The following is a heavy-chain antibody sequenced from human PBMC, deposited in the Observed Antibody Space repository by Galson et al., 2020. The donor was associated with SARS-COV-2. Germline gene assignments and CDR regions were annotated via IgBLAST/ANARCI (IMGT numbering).Heavy chain of an antibody. CDR1: GYDFSNYY. V-gene: IGHV1-46*01. Sequence: ASVKVSCKTSGYDFSNYYLSWVRQAPGQGLEWMGIIIPGAGRTTYTKKLQDRVKMTSDKSTRTVYMELSSLTFEDTAIYFCARWTGSYGLDVWGQGTTVTVSS. J-gene: IGHJ6*02. D-gene: IGHD3-10*01. CDR3: ARWTGSYGLDV. CDR2: IIPGAGRT.